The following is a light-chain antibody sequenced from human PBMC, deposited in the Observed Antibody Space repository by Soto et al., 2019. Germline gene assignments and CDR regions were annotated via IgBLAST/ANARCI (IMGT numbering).Light chain of an antibody. CDR3: QQYNNYLWT. Sequence: DLQMTQSPSTLSASVGDRVTITCRASQSISSWLAWYQQKPGKAPKLLIYKESRLESGVPSRFSGSRSGTEVTLTISSLQPDDFATYYCQQYNNYLWTFGQGTKVEIK. CDR1: QSISSW. J-gene: IGKJ1*01. V-gene: IGKV1-5*03. CDR2: KES.